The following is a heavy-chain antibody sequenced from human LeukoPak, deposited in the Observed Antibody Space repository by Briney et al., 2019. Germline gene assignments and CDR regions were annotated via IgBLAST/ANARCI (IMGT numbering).Heavy chain of an antibody. CDR3: AKVDSGSFHWYFDL. CDR2: ISWNSGST. D-gene: IGHD1-26*01. CDR1: GFTFDDYA. J-gene: IGHJ2*01. V-gene: IGHV3-9*01. Sequence: GGSLRPSCAASGFTFDDYAMHWVRQAPGKGLEWVSGISWNSGSTGYADSVKGRFTISRGNAKNSLYLQMNSLRAEDTALYYCAKVDSGSFHWYFDLWGRGTLVTVSS.